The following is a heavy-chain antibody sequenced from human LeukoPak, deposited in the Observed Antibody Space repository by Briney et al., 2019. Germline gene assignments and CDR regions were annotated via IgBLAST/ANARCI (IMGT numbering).Heavy chain of an antibody. D-gene: IGHD3-10*01. CDR1: GGSINSGGYS. CDR3: ARGAMVWGTPGPYGMDV. J-gene: IGHJ6*02. V-gene: IGHV4-30-2*01. CDR2: IYHSGST. Sequence: PSETLSLTCAVSGGSINSGGYSLSWIRQPPGKGLEWIGYIYHSGSTYYNPSLKSRVTISVDRSKNQFSLKLSSVTAADTAVYYCARGAMVWGTPGPYGMDVWGQGTTVTVSS.